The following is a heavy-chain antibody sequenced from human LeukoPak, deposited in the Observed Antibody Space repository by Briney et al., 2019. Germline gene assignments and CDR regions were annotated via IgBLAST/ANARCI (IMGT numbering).Heavy chain of an antibody. Sequence: GGSLTLSCSASGFTFCSYWMSWLPQAPGKGRVGVANLKQDGSEKYYVYYVKGRFTSTSANAKDSLYLHIYSLRAEDPAVFYCASAVDIDYWGQGTLVTVPS. CDR1: GFTFCSYW. J-gene: IGHJ4*02. CDR3: ASAVDIDY. D-gene: IGHD2-15*01. V-gene: IGHV3-7*01. CDR2: LKQDGSEK.